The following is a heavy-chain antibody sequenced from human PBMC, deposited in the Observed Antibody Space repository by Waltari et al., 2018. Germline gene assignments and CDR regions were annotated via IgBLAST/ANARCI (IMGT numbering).Heavy chain of an antibody. J-gene: IGHJ6*02. V-gene: IGHV3-23*01. CDR1: GFTFSSYA. CDR3: AKDAYSSSSYYYYYGMDV. CDR2: ISGSGGST. D-gene: IGHD6-6*01. Sequence: EVQLLESGGGLVQPGGSLRLSCAASGFTFSSYAMSWVRQAPGKGLEWDSAISGSGGSTSYADSVKGRFTISRDNSKNTLYRQMNSLRAEDTAVYYCAKDAYSSSSYYYYYGMDVWGQGTTVTVSS.